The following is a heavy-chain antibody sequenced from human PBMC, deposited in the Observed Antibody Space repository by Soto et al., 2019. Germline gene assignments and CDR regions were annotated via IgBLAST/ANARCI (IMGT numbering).Heavy chain of an antibody. J-gene: IGHJ1*01. Sequence: EVQLVESGGGLVQPGGSLRLSCAASGFTFSSYWMHWVRQAPGKGLVLVSRINSDGSSTSYADSVKGRFTISRDNAKNTLYLQMNSLRAEDTAVYYCARDPPARSYGSGSFQHWGQGTLVTVSS. CDR2: INSDGSST. CDR3: ARDPPARSYGSGSFQH. D-gene: IGHD3-10*01. V-gene: IGHV3-74*01. CDR1: GFTFSSYW.